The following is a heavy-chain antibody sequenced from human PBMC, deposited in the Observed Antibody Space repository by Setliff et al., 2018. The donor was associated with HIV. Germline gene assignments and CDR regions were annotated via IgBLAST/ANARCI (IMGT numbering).Heavy chain of an antibody. Sequence: SETLSLTCTVSGGSISSGGYYWSWIRQHPGKGLEWIGYIYYSGSTYYNPSLNSRVTISVDTSKNQFSLKVTSVTAADTAVYYCAREIQFSATTYYYYYMDDWGRGTTVTVSS. J-gene: IGHJ6*03. CDR1: GGSISSGGYY. V-gene: IGHV4-31*03. CDR2: IYYSGST. CDR3: AREIQFSATTYYYYYMDD. D-gene: IGHD5-18*01.